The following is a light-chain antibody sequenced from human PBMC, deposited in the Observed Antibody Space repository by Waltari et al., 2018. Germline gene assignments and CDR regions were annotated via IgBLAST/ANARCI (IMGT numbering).Light chain of an antibody. CDR3: QHYNSFSALFT. J-gene: IGKJ3*01. V-gene: IGKV1-5*03. CDR1: QSISRW. CDR2: KVS. Sequence: DIPMTQSPSTVSASVGDRVTITCRDSQSISRWLAWYQQKPGKAPKLLIHKVSSLQSGVPSRFSGSGSGTEFTLNITSLQPDDFATYYCQHYNSFSALFTFGPGTQVDIK.